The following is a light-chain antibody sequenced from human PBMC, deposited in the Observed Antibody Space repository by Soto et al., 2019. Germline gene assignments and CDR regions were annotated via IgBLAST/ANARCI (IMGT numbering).Light chain of an antibody. J-gene: IGKJ5*01. Sequence: DIQMTQSPSSLSASVGDRVTITCRASQCISNYLAWYQQKPGKVPKLLIYAASTLQSGVPSRFSGSGSGTDFTLTISSLQPEDVATYYCQKYNSASTFGQGTRLEIK. CDR1: QCISNY. CDR2: AAS. V-gene: IGKV1-27*01. CDR3: QKYNSAST.